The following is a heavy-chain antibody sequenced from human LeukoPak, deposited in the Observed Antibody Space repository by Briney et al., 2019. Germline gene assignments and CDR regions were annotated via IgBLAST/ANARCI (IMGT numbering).Heavy chain of an antibody. J-gene: IGHJ4*02. CDR3: ARVLRSGDGYNAYYFDY. D-gene: IGHD5-24*01. CDR1: GGSISSYH. Sequence: PSETLSLTCTVSGGSISSYHWSWIRQPAGKGLEWIGRIYTSGSTNYNPSLKSRVTMSVDTSKNQFSLKLSSVTAADTAVYYCARVLRSGDGYNAYYFDYWGQGTLVTVSS. V-gene: IGHV4-4*07. CDR2: IYTSGST.